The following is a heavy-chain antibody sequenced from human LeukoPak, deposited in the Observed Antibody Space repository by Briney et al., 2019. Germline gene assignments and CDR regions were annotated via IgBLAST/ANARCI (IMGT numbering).Heavy chain of an antibody. J-gene: IGHJ4*02. CDR3: ARANWGSIDY. CDR2: IYYSGST. D-gene: IGHD7-27*01. CDR1: GDSISSYY. V-gene: IGHV4-59*01. Sequence: PSETLSLTCTVSGDSISSYYWSWIRQPPGKGLEWIGYIYYSGSTNYNPSLKSRVTISVDTSKNQFSLKLSSVTAADTAVYYCARANWGSIDYWGQGTLVTVSS.